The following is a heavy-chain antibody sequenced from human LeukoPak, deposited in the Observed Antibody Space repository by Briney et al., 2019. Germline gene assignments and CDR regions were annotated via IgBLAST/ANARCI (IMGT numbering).Heavy chain of an antibody. D-gene: IGHD2-21*02. CDR1: GFTFDDYA. J-gene: IGHJ4*02. CDR2: ISWNSGSI. Sequence: GGSLRLSCAASGFTFDDYAMHWVRQAPGEGLEWVSGISWNSGSIGYADSVKGRFTISRDNAKNSLYLQMNSLRAEDTALYYCAKDIPKSAYCGGDCYTHTFDYWGQGTLVTVSS. V-gene: IGHV3-9*01. CDR3: AKDIPKSAYCGGDCYTHTFDY.